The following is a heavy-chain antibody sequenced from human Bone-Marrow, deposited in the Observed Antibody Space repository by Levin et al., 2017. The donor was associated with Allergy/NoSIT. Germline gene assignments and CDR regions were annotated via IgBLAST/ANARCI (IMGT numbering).Heavy chain of an antibody. D-gene: IGHD5-18*01. CDR1: GFTVSSNY. J-gene: IGHJ4*02. V-gene: IGHV3-66*01. Sequence: GGSLRLSCAASGFTVSSNYMSWVRQAPGKGLEWVSVIYSGGSTYYADSVKGRFTISRDNSKNTLYLQMNSLRAEDTAVYYCASGYSYGPSQIGDYWGQGTLVTVSS. CDR2: IYSGGST. CDR3: ASGYSYGPSQIGDY.